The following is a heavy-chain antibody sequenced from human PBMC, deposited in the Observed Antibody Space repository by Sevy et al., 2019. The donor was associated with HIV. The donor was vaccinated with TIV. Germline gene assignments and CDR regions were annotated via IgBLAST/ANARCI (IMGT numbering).Heavy chain of an antibody. CDR2: LKSKASGGTL. CDR1: GFTFGDYA. CDR3: TQWKGDQSIFDY. D-gene: IGHD6-19*01. J-gene: IGHJ4*02. Sequence: CLRLSCAASGFTFGDYAMNWVRQAPGKGLEWVAFLKSKASGGTLHHAASVQGRFTISRDDSKNIAYLQMNDLKTEDTAVYYCTQWKGDQSIFDYWGQGALVTVSS. V-gene: IGHV3-49*04.